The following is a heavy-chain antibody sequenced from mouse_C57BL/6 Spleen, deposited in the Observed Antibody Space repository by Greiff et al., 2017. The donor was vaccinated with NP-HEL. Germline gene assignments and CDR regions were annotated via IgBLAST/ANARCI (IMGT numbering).Heavy chain of an antibody. CDR2: INPNNGGT. D-gene: IGHD1-1*01. CDR1: GYTFTDYY. V-gene: IGHV1-26*01. Sequence: VQLQQSGPELVKPGASVKISCKASGYTFTDYYMNWVKQSHGKSLEWIGDINPNNGGTSYNQKFKGKATLTVDKSSSTAYMELRSLTSEDSAVYYCARRSASSTVVYFDVWGTGTTVTVSS. CDR3: ARRSASSTVVYFDV. J-gene: IGHJ1*03.